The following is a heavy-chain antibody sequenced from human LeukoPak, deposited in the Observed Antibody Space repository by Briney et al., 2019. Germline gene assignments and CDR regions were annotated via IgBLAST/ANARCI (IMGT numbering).Heavy chain of an antibody. CDR1: GASIRSFY. CDR3: AQQVVGTSDTFDI. CDR2: ISYSGST. J-gene: IGHJ6*04. Sequence: SETLSLTCSVSGASIRSFYWSWIRQPPGKGLEWIGYISYSGSTKYNPSLKSRATMSADTSKSQLSLGLDSVTAADTAVYFCAQQVVGTSDTFDIWGKGTTVTVSS. D-gene: IGHD6-13*01. V-gene: IGHV4-59*01.